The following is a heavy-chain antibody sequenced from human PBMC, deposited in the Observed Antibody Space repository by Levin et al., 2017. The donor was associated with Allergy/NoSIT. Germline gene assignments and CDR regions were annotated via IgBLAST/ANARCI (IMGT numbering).Heavy chain of an antibody. CDR2: ISYDGSNK. Sequence: GGSLRLSCAASGFTFSSYGMHWVRQAPGKGLEWVAVISYDGSNKYYADSVKGRFTISRDNSKNTLYLQMNSLRAEDTAVYYCAKDTRQGDYYYGMDVWGQGTTVTVSS. V-gene: IGHV3-30*18. CDR1: GFTFSSYG. D-gene: IGHD3-16*01. J-gene: IGHJ6*02. CDR3: AKDTRQGDYYYGMDV.